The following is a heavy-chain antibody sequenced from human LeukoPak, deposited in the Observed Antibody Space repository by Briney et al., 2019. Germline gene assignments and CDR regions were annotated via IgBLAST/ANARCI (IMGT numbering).Heavy chain of an antibody. J-gene: IGHJ5*02. Sequence: SETLSLTFTVSGDSVRSGRYYWSWIRQPPGKGLEWIGYIYYSGSTNYNPSLKSRVTISVDTSKNQFSLKLSSVTAADTAVYYCARDPRSSGNWSGGSCSDWFQPWGQGTLVTVSS. V-gene: IGHV4-61*01. D-gene: IGHD2-15*01. CDR3: ARDPRSSGNWSGGSCSDWFQP. CDR1: GDSVRSGRYY. CDR2: IYYSGST.